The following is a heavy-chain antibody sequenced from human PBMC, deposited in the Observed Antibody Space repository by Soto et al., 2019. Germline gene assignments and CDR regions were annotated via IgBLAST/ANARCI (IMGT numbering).Heavy chain of an antibody. Sequence: EVQLVATGGGLIQPGGSLRLSCAASGFTVSSNYMSWVRQAPGKGLEWVSVIYSGGSTYYADSVKGRFTISRDNSKNTLYLQMNSLRAEDTAVYYCARGNEWLPMYYFDYWGQGTLVTVSS. CDR2: IYSGGST. D-gene: IGHD3-3*01. J-gene: IGHJ4*02. CDR3: ARGNEWLPMYYFDY. CDR1: GFTVSSNY. V-gene: IGHV3-53*02.